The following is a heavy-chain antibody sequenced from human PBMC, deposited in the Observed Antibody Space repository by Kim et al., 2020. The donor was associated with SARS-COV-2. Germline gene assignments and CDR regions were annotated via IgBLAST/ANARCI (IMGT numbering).Heavy chain of an antibody. CDR1: GCTFSSYA. CDR3: ARDLVVVAAATHYYYYGMDV. V-gene: IGHV1-69*13. D-gene: IGHD2-2*01. CDR2: IIPIFGKA. J-gene: IGHJ6*02. Sequence: SVKVSCKASGCTFSSYAISWVRQAPGQGLEWMGGIIPIFGKANYAQKFQGRVTITADQSTSTAYMELSSLRSEDTAVYYCARDLVVVAAATHYYYYGMDVWGQGTTVTVSS.